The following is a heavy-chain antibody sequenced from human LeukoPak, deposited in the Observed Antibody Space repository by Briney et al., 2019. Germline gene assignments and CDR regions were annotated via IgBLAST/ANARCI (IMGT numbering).Heavy chain of an antibody. CDR2: ISGSGGST. J-gene: IGHJ4*02. CDR1: GFTFSSYA. Sequence: PGGSLRLSCAASGFTFSSYAMSWVRQAPGKGLEWVSAISGSGGSTYYADSVKGRFTISRDNSKNTLYLQMNSLRAEDTAVYYCATYYYDSSGSDYWGQGTLATVSS. V-gene: IGHV3-23*01. CDR3: ATYYYDSSGSDY. D-gene: IGHD3-22*01.